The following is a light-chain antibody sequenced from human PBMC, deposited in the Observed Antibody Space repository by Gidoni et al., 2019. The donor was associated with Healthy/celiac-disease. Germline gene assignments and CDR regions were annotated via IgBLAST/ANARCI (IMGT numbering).Light chain of an antibody. CDR1: SAHSSYA. CDR2: LNSDGSH. J-gene: IGLJ2*01. CDR3: QTWGTGIVV. V-gene: IGLV4-69*01. Sequence: QLVLSQSPSASASLGASVKLTCTLSSAHSSYAIDWHQQQPEKGPRYLMKLNSDGSHSKGAGIPDRFSGSSSGAERYLTISSLQSEDEADYYCQTWGTGIVVFGGGTKLTVL.